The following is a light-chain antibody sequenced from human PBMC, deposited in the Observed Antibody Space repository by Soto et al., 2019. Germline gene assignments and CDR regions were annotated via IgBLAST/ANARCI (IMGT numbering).Light chain of an antibody. CDR1: QSISTY. Sequence: DIQMTQSPSSLSASIGDRVIITCRASQSISTYLNWYQYKPGKAPRLVIFRSSTLQSGVTSRFSGRGSGTDFTLTISSLQPEDFATYFCQQTFSPYVSFGGGTRVEI. CDR3: QQTFSPYVS. V-gene: IGKV1-39*01. CDR2: RSS. J-gene: IGKJ4*01.